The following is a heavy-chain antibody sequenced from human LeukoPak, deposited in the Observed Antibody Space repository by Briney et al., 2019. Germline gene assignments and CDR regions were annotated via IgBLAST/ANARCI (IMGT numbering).Heavy chain of an antibody. Sequence: ASVKVSCKASGYTFTKYDIHWVRQAPGQGLEWMGWISPYIGNTYYSQKLQGRVTMTTDTSTTTAYMELRSLRSDDTGVYYCARASGSYWWFDSWGQGTLVTVSS. V-gene: IGHV1-18*01. CDR1: GYTFTKYD. D-gene: IGHD1-26*01. CDR3: ARASGSYWWFDS. CDR2: ISPYIGNT. J-gene: IGHJ5*01.